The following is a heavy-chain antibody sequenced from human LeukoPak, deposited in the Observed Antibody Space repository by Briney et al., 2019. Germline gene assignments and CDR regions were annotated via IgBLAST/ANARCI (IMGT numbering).Heavy chain of an antibody. CDR1: GFTFSNYA. V-gene: IGHV3-30-3*01. CDR2: ISYDGSNK. CDR3: ARGDYSNYVDY. J-gene: IGHJ4*02. D-gene: IGHD4-11*01. Sequence: GRSLRLSCAASGFTFSNYAMDWVRQAPGKGLEWVAVISYDGSNKYYADSVRGRFTISRDNSKNTLYLQMNSLRAEDTAVYYCARGDYSNYVDYWGQGTLVTVSS.